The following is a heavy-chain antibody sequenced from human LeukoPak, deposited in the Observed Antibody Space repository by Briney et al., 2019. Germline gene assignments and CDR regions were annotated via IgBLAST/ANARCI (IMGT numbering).Heavy chain of an antibody. Sequence: ASVKVSCKASGYTFTSYYMHWVRQAPGQGLEWMGIINPSGGSTSYAQKFQGRVTMTRDTSTSTVYMKLSSLRSEDTAVYYCARVRELPGGETCWFDPWGQGTLVTVSS. V-gene: IGHV1-46*01. CDR2: INPSGGST. D-gene: IGHD1-26*01. CDR1: GYTFTSYY. J-gene: IGHJ5*02. CDR3: ARVRELPGGETCWFDP.